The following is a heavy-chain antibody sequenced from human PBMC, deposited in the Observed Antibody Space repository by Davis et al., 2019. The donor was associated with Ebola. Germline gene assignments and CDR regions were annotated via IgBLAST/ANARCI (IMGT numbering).Heavy chain of an antibody. CDR2: INAGHGNT. V-gene: IGHV1-3*01. D-gene: IGHD3-22*01. CDR3: AELSGYYY. Sequence: ASVQVSCKASGYTFTSYAMHWVRQAAGQRLEWMGWINAGHGNTKYSQKFQGRVTITADKSTSTAYMELSSLRSEDRAVYYCAELSGYYYWGQGTLVTVSS. CDR1: GYTFTSYA. J-gene: IGHJ4*02.